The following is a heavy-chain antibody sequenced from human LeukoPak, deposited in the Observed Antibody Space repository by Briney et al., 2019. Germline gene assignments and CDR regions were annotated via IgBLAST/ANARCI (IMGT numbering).Heavy chain of an antibody. CDR2: INEDGSEK. Sequence: PGGSLRLSCEASGFTFSSYWMSWVRQAPGKGLEWVANINEDGSEKYYVESVKGRFTISRDNAKNSLYLQMNSLSPEDTAVYYCARDEGLDAFDIWGQGTLVTVSS. V-gene: IGHV3-7*04. CDR3: ARDEGLDAFDI. J-gene: IGHJ3*02. CDR1: GFTFSSYW.